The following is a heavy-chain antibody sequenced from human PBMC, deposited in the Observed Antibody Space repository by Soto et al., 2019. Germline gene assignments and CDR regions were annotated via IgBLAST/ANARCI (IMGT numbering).Heavy chain of an antibody. D-gene: IGHD1-26*01. V-gene: IGHV1-69*12. Sequence: QVQLVQSGAEVKKPGSSVKLSCKASGGTFSSYAISWVRQAPGQGLEWMGGIIPIFGTANYAQKLQGRVTITADEATSTADMELSSLRCEDTAVYYCARYHEWELRSYWGQGTLVTVSS. CDR3: ARYHEWELRSY. J-gene: IGHJ4*02. CDR2: IIPIFGTA. CDR1: GGTFSSYA.